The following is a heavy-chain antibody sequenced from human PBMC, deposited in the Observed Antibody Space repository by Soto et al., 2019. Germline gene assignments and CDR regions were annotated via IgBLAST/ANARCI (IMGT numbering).Heavy chain of an antibody. CDR2: IYYSGST. CDR1: GGSISSSSYY. D-gene: IGHD6-13*01. Sequence: QLQLQESGPGLVKPSKTLSLTCTVSGGSISSSSYYWGWIRQPPGKGLEWIGSIYYSGSTYYNPSLKSRVTTSVDTSKTQFSLKLSSVTAADTAVYYCARTSRKYSSSWYGAFDIWGQGTMVTVSS. CDR3: ARTSRKYSSSWYGAFDI. V-gene: IGHV4-39*01. J-gene: IGHJ3*02.